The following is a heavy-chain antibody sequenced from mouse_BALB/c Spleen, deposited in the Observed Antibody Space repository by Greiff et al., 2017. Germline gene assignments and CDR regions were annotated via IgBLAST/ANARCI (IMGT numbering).Heavy chain of an antibody. CDR2: IDPSDSET. Sequence: QVQLQQPGAELVKPGAPVKLSCKASGYTFTSYWMNWVKQRPGRGLEWIGRIDPSDSETHYNQKFKDKATLTVDKSSSTAYIQLSSLTSEDSAVYYCARGTTVVDYWGQGTTLTVSS. J-gene: IGHJ2*01. V-gene: IGHV1-69*02. CDR1: GYTFTSYW. CDR3: ARGTTVVDY. D-gene: IGHD1-1*01.